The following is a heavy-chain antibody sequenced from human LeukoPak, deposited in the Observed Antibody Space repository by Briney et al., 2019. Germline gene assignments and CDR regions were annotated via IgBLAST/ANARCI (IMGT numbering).Heavy chain of an antibody. CDR1: GYSVSSGYY. Sequence: SETLSLTCTVSGYSVSSGYYWGWIRQPPGKGLEWIASIYHSGDTYYNPSLRSRVTISLDTSKNQLSLKLSSVTAADTAVYYCARSKAHLSTSWYGNWFDPWGQGTLVTVSS. CDR2: IYHSGDT. CDR3: ARSKAHLSTSWYGNWFDP. V-gene: IGHV4-38-2*02. J-gene: IGHJ5*02. D-gene: IGHD2-2*01.